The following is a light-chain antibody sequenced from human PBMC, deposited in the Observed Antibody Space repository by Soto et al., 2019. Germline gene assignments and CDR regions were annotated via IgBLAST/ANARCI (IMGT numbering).Light chain of an antibody. J-gene: IGKJ1*01. CDR2: AAS. V-gene: IGKV1-27*01. Sequence: DILMTQSPSSLSVSLGDRVTITCRASQSVSNYLAWYQQKPGKAPKLLIYAASTMESGIPSRFSGSGSGTDFTLTISSLQSEDVAIYYCQKYINCPKTFGQGTKVEIK. CDR3: QKYINCPKT. CDR1: QSVSNY.